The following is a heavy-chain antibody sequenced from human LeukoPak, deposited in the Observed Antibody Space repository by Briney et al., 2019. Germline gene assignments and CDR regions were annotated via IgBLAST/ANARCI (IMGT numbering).Heavy chain of an antibody. V-gene: IGHV1-2*02. CDR2: INPNSGGT. D-gene: IGHD6-19*01. CDR3: AREGSSGLEGAFDY. CDR1: GYTFTSYY. J-gene: IGHJ4*02. Sequence: ASVKVSCKASGYTFTSYYMHWVRQAPGQGLEWMGWINPNSGGTNYAQKFQGRVTMTRDTSISTAYMELSRLRSDDTAVYYCAREGSSGLEGAFDYWGQGTLVTVSS.